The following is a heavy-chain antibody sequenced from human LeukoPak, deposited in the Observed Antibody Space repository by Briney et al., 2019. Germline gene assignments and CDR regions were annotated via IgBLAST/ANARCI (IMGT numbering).Heavy chain of an antibody. CDR1: GCTFSSYA. Sequence: WGSLRLSCAASGCTFSSYARCWVRQARGKGLDGVSAISASGSSTYYAGPVKGRFTISRDNSKNTLYLQMNSLRAEDTAVYYCAKDPYSYGYGGVDYWGQGTLVTVSS. CDR3: AKDPYSYGYGGVDY. V-gene: IGHV3-23*01. D-gene: IGHD5-18*01. CDR2: ISASGSST. J-gene: IGHJ4*02.